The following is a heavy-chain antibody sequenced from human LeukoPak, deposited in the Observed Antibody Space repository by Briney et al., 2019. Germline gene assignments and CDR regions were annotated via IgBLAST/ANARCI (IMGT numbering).Heavy chain of an antibody. Sequence: GASVKVSCKASGYTFTSYDINWVRQATGQGLEWMGWISAYNGNTNYAQKLQGRVTMTTDTSTSTAYMELRSLRSDDTAVYYCARVIAVAGTDAFDIWGQGTMVTVSP. V-gene: IGHV1-18*01. CDR1: GYTFTSYD. J-gene: IGHJ3*02. CDR3: ARVIAVAGTDAFDI. CDR2: ISAYNGNT. D-gene: IGHD6-19*01.